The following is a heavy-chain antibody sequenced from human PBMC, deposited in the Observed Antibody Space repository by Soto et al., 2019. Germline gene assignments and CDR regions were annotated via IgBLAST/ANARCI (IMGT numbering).Heavy chain of an antibody. Sequence: EVQLVESGGDLVQPGGSLRLSCAASGFTFSNYWMIWVRQSPGKGLEWVGNIKQDGSEKYHVDSVKGRFTISRDNAKNFLYLQMNSLTAEATAVYYGARVLGWFRVDYWCQGTLVTV. CDR1: GFTFSNYW. D-gene: IGHD3-10*01. CDR3: ARVLGWFRVDY. V-gene: IGHV3-7*04. J-gene: IGHJ4*02. CDR2: IKQDGSEK.